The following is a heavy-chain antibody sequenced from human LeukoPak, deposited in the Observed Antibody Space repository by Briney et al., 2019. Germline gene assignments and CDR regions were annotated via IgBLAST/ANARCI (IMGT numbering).Heavy chain of an antibody. CDR2: IYYSGST. J-gene: IGHJ3*02. Sequence: SETLSLTCTVSGGSISSYYWSWIRQPPGKGLEWIGYIYYSGSTNYNPSLKSRVTISVDTSKNQFSLKLSSVTAADTAVYYCARHITAVAVAGTPDDGFDIWGQGTMVTVSS. CDR1: GGSISSYY. D-gene: IGHD6-19*01. V-gene: IGHV4-59*08. CDR3: ARHITAVAVAGTPDDGFDI.